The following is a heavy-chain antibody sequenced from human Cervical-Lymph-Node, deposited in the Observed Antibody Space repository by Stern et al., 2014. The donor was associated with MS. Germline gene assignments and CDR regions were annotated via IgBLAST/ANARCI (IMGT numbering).Heavy chain of an antibody. J-gene: IGHJ4*02. CDR1: GFTFSSYA. CDR2: ISYDGSNK. D-gene: IGHD3-22*01. Sequence: QVQLVESGGGVVQPGRSLRLSCAASGFTFSSYAMHWVRQAPGQGLEWVGVISYDGSNKYYADSVKGRFTISRDNSKNTLYLQMNSLRAEDTAVYYCARQLYYYDSSGYPDYWGQGTLVTVSS. CDR3: ARQLYYYDSSGYPDY. V-gene: IGHV3-30*04.